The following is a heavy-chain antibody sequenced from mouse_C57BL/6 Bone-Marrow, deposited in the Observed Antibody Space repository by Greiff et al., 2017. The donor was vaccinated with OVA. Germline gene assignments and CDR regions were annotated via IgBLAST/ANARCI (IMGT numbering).Heavy chain of an antibody. D-gene: IGHD1-1*01. Sequence: QVQLQQSGAELARPGASVKLSCKASGYTFTSYGISWVKQRTGQGLEWIGEIYPRSGNTYYNEKFKGKATLTADKSSSTAYMELRSLTSEDSAVYFCAREVHFYYYGSWYYFDYWGQGTTLTVSS. CDR1: GYTFTSYG. CDR3: AREVHFYYYGSWYYFDY. CDR2: IYPRSGNT. V-gene: IGHV1-81*01. J-gene: IGHJ2*01.